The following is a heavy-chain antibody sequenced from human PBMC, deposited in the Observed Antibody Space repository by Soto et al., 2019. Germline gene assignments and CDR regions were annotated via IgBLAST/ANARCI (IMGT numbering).Heavy chain of an antibody. D-gene: IGHD2-21*02. V-gene: IGHV3-53*04. Sequence: EVQLVESGGGLVQPGGSLRLSCAASGFTVSSNYMSWVRQAPGKGLEWVSVIYSGGSTYYADSVKGRFTISRHNSKNTLYLQMNSLSAEDTAVYYWARDPGLLSWCQGTLVTVSS. CDR1: GFTVSSNY. CDR3: ARDPGLLS. CDR2: IYSGGST. J-gene: IGHJ5*02.